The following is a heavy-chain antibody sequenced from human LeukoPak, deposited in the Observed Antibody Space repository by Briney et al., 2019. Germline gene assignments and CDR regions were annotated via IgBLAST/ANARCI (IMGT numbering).Heavy chain of an antibody. CDR1: GYTLTGYY. J-gene: IGHJ4*02. CDR3: ARVVNRIVGATTHDY. CDR2: INPNSGGT. Sequence: GASVKVSCKASGYTLTGYYMHWVRQAPGQGLEWMGWINPNSGGTNYAQKFQGRVTMTRDTSISTAYMELSRLRSDDTAVYYCARVVNRIVGATTHDYWGQGTLVTVSS. V-gene: IGHV1-2*02. D-gene: IGHD1-26*01.